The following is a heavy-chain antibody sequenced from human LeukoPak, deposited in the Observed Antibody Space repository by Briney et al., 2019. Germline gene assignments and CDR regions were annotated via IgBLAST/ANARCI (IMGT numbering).Heavy chain of an antibody. V-gene: IGHV3-21*01. J-gene: IGHJ4*02. CDR2: INSSSSYI. D-gene: IGHD3-22*01. CDR3: ARDQYPTYYYDSSGYYPPGY. CDR1: GFTFSSYS. Sequence: GGSLRLSCAASGFTFSSYSMNWVRQAPGKGLEWVSSINSSSSYIYYADSVKGRFTISRDNAKNSLYLQMNSLRAEDTAVYYCARDQYPTYYYDSSGYYPPGYWGQGTLVTVSS.